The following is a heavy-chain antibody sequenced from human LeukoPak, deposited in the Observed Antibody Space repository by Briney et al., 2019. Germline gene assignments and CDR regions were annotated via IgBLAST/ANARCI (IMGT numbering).Heavy chain of an antibody. D-gene: IGHD4-17*01. CDR1: GGTFSSYA. CDR2: IIPIFGTA. J-gene: IGHJ4*02. Sequence: EASVKVSCMASGGTFSSYAISWVRQAPGQGLEWMGGIIPIFGTANYAQKFQGRVTITADESTSTAYMELSSLRSEDTAVYYCARGYGDYVFYFDYWGQGTLVTVSS. CDR3: ARGYGDYVFYFDY. V-gene: IGHV1-69*13.